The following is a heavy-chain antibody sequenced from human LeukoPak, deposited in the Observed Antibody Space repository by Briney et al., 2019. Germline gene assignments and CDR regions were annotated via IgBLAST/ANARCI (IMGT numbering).Heavy chain of an antibody. CDR3: ARGSRDRRQQFDY. CDR2: INHSGTT. V-gene: IGHV4-34*01. CDR1: GGSFSGYH. D-gene: IGHD5-24*01. J-gene: IGHJ4*02. Sequence: SETLSLTCAVYGGSFSGYHWSWIRQPPGKGLEWIGEINHSGTTNYNPSLKSRVTISVDTSKNQFSLDLISVTAADTAVYYCARGSRDRRQQFDYWGQGTLVTVSS.